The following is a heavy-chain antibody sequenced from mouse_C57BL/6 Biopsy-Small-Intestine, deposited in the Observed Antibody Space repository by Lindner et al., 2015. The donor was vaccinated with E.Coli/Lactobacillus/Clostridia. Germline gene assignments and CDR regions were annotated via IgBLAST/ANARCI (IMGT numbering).Heavy chain of an antibody. V-gene: IGHV1-22*01. CDR3: ARKGIYDGYYFAY. Sequence: EVQLQESGPELVKPGASVKMSCKASGYTFTDYNMHWVKQSHGKSLEWTGYINPNNGGTSYNQKFKGKATLTVNKSSSTAYMELRSLTSEDSAVYYCARKGIYDGYYFAYWGQGTLVTVSA. J-gene: IGHJ3*01. CDR1: GYTFTDYN. D-gene: IGHD2-3*01. CDR2: INPNNGGT.